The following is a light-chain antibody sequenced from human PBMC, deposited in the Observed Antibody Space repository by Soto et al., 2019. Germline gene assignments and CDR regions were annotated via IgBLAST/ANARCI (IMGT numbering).Light chain of an antibody. CDR1: QSISNY. CDR3: QQSYNTPQLT. Sequence: DIQMTQSPSSLSASVGDRVTITCRASQSISNYLNWYQQKPGKAPKLLIYAASSLQSGVPSRFSGSGSGTDFTLTISSLQPEDFATYYCQQSYNTPQLTFGGRTKVDIK. V-gene: IGKV1-39*01. CDR2: AAS. J-gene: IGKJ4*01.